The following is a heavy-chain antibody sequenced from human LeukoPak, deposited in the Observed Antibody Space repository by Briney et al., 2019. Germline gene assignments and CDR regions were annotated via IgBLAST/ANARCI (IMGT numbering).Heavy chain of an antibody. CDR1: GYTLTELS. V-gene: IGHV1-24*01. J-gene: IGHJ6*02. CDR2: FDPEDGET. D-gene: IGHD3-22*01. CDR3: ATDGLRRFDYYYGMDV. Sequence: GASVKVSCKVSGYTLTELSMHWVRQAPGKGHEWMGGFDPEDGETIYAQKFQGRVTMTEDTSTDTAYMELSSLRSEDTAVYYCATDGLRRFDYYYGMDVWGQGTTVTVSS.